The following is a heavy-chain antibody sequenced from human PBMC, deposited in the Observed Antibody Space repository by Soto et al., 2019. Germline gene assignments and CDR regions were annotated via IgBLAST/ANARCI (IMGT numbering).Heavy chain of an antibody. D-gene: IGHD2-2*01. CDR1: GYSLGDLS. V-gene: IGHV1-24*01. CDR3: ATLPRTIERTPAAIWSFDS. CDR2: LDAEDGET. J-gene: IGHJ4*02. Sequence: ASVKVSCKVSGYSLGDLSIHWVRQAPGKGLEWMGGLDAEDGETIYAQKLQGRGTMTEDTSTDTAYMGLSSLTSEDTAMYYCATLPRTIERTPAAIWSFDSWGQGTLVTVSS.